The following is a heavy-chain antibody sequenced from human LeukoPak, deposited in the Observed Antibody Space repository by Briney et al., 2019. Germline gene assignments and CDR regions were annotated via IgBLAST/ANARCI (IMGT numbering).Heavy chain of an antibody. J-gene: IGHJ3*02. CDR3: ARVVAATHPIVI. CDR1: GGSISSSSYY. D-gene: IGHD2-15*01. Sequence: SETLSLTCTVSGGSISSSSYYWGWIRQPPGKGLEWIGSIYYSGSTYYNPSLKSRVTISVDTSKNQFSLKLSSVTAADTAVYYRARVVAATHPIVIWGQGTMVTVSS. CDR2: IYYSGST. V-gene: IGHV4-39*01.